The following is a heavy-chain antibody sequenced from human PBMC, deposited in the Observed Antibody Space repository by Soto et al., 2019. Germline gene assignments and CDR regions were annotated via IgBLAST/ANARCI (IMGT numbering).Heavy chain of an antibody. J-gene: IGHJ5*02. CDR3: TRDASRDSSARGWFDP. Sequence: VVSLRLACFSCGFTFRNFCMNWVRQPPGKGLEWVANIKPDGTAQAYVDALRGRFTISRDNAKNSLHLQMNSLRAEDTAVYYCTRDASRDSSARGWFDPWGPGTLVTVSS. CDR2: IKPDGTAQ. CDR1: GFTFRNFC. D-gene: IGHD6-13*01. V-gene: IGHV3-7*01.